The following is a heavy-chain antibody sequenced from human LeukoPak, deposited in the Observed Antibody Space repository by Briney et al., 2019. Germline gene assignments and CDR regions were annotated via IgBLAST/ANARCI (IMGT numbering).Heavy chain of an antibody. CDR3: ARVGITMVRGVIITSDYYYYMDV. V-gene: IGHV1-18*01. CDR2: ISAYNGNT. CDR1: GYTFTSYG. J-gene: IGHJ6*03. Sequence: ASVKVSCKASGYTFTSYGISWVRQAPGQGLEWMGWISAYNGNTNYAQKLQGRVTMTTDTSTSTAYMELRSLRSDDTAVYYCARVGITMVRGVIITSDYYYYMDVWGKGTTVTVSS. D-gene: IGHD3-10*01.